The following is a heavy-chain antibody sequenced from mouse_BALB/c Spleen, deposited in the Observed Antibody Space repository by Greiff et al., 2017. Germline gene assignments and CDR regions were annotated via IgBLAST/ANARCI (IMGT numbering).Heavy chain of an antibody. CDR3: RRSDYYDGSSYGDAMDY. CDR2: INPYNGDT. D-gene: IGHD1-1*01. CDR1: GYSFTGYF. J-gene: IGHJ4*01. Sequence: VQLQQSGPELVKPGASVKISCTASGYSFTGYFLNWVKQSHGKSLEWIGRINPYNGDTFYNHKFKGKATLTVDKSSSTAHLELLSLTSEDSAVYYCRRSDYYDGSSYGDAMDYWGQGTSVTVSS. V-gene: IGHV1-37*01.